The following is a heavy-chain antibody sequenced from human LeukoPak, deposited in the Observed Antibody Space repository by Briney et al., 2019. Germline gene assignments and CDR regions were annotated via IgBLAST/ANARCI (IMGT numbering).Heavy chain of an antibody. CDR3: ARSRTGYYYMDV. Sequence: ASVKVSCKASGYTFTGYYMHWVRQAPGQGLEWMGWINPNSGGTNYAQKFQGRVTMTRDTSISTAYMELRSLRSDDTAVYYCARSRTGYYYMDVWGKGTTVTVSS. V-gene: IGHV1-2*02. D-gene: IGHD1-1*01. J-gene: IGHJ6*03. CDR2: INPNSGGT. CDR1: GYTFTGYY.